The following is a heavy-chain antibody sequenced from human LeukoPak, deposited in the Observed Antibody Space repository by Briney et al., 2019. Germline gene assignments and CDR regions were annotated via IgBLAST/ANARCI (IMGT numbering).Heavy chain of an antibody. V-gene: IGHV3-66*01. J-gene: IGHJ4*02. CDR2: IYSGGST. Sequence: GGSLRLSCAASGFTFSDYYMSWVRQAPGKGLEWVSVIYSGGSTYYADSVKGRFTISRDNSKNTLYLQMNSLRAEDTAVYYCARALVGATGYWGQGTLVTVSS. D-gene: IGHD1-26*01. CDR3: ARALVGATGY. CDR1: GFTFSDYY.